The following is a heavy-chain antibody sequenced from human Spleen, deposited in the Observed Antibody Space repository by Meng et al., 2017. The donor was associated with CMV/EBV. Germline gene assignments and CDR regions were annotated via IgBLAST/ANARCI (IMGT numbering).Heavy chain of an antibody. V-gene: IGHV1-2*02. J-gene: IGHJ6*02. Sequence: ASVKVSCKASGYTFTSYSLHWVRQAPGQGLEWMGWINPNSGGTKYAQKFQGRVTLTRDTSISTAYMELSRLKSDDTAVFFCARLFHTSLGTNYYYGMDVWGQGTTVTVSS. CDR2: INPNSGGT. CDR1: GYTFTSYS. D-gene: IGHD3/OR15-3a*01. CDR3: ARLFHTSLGTNYYYGMDV.